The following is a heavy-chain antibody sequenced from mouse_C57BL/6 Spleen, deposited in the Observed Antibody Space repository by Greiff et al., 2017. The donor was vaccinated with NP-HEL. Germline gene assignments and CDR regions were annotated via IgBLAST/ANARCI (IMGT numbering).Heavy chain of an antibody. CDR1: GYAFSSYW. V-gene: IGHV1-80*01. Sequence: QVQLQQSGAELVKPGASVKISCKASGYAFSSYWMNWVKQRPGKGLEWIGQIYPGDGDTNYNGKFKGKATLTADKSSSTAYMQLSSLTSEDSAVDFCASGTTGPYAMDYWGQGTSVTVSS. J-gene: IGHJ4*01. CDR3: ASGTTGPYAMDY. D-gene: IGHD1-1*01. CDR2: IYPGDGDT.